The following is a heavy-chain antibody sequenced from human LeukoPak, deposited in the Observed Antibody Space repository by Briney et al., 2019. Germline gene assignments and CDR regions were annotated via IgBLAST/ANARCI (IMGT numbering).Heavy chain of an antibody. CDR1: GFTFDDYA. V-gene: IGHV3-9*01. CDR2: ITWNRDNI. D-gene: IGHD2/OR15-2a*01. CDR3: TRDATYYLRYGYFDY. J-gene: IGHJ4*02. Sequence: GGSLRLSCTVSGFTFDDYAMHWVRHTPGKGLEWVAGITWNRDNIGYGDSVKGRFTISRDNAKNSLYLQMNSLRAEDTAVYYCTRDATYYLRYGYFDYWGQGTLVTVSS.